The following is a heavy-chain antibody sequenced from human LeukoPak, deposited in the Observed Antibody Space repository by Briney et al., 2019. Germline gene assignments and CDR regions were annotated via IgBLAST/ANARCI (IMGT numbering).Heavy chain of an antibody. CDR2: ISYDGSNK. CDR3: ARDVSSGWYLTDY. CDR1: GFTFSSYA. D-gene: IGHD6-19*01. J-gene: IGHJ4*02. V-gene: IGHV3-30*01. Sequence: GGSLRLSCAASGFTFSSYAMHWVRQAPGKGLEWVAVISYDGSNKYYADSVKGRFTISRGNSKNTLYLQMNSLRAEDTAVYYCARDVSSGWYLTDYWGQGTLVTVSS.